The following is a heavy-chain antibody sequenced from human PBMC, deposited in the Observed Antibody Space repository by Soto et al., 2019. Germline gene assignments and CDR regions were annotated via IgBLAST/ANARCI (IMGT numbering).Heavy chain of an antibody. CDR1: GFNFGFFG. CDR3: AGCNLSFDFDS. J-gene: IGHJ4*02. Sequence: QIQLVESGGDVVQPGKSLRLSCAASGFNFGFFGMHWVRQAPGKGLEWVACISGDGINTQYADSVRGRFTLTRDYSRKTKYLQIDILRYEDTALSYGAGCNLSFDFDSGGLGTLVTVSS. D-gene: IGHD1-26*01. V-gene: IGHV3-30*03. CDR2: ISGDGINT.